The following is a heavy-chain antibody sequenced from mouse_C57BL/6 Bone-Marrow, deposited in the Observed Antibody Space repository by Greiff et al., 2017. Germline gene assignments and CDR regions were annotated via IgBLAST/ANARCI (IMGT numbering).Heavy chain of an antibody. J-gene: IGHJ4*01. CDR3: ARRVYYYGSSYDAMDY. V-gene: IGHV1-4*01. CDR2: INPSSGYT. D-gene: IGHD1-1*01. Sequence: VQLQQSGAELARPGASVKLSCKASGYTFTSYAMHWVNQRPGQGLEWIGYINPSSGYTKYNQKFKDKVTLTADKSSSTAYLQLSSLTSEDSAVDYCARRVYYYGSSYDAMDYWGQGTSVTVSS. CDR1: GYTFTSYA.